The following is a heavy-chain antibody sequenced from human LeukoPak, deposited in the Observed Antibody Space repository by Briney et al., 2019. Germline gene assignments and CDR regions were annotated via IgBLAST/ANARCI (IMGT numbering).Heavy chain of an antibody. CDR1: GYSINSGYY. CDR3: ARESATMIVLDY. Sequence: SESLSLTCTVSGYSINSGYYWSWIRQPPGKGLEWIGYIYYSGSTNYNPSLKSRVTISVDTSKNQFSLKLSSVTAADTAVYYCARESATMIVLDYWGQGTLVTVSS. J-gene: IGHJ4*02. CDR2: IYYSGST. V-gene: IGHV4-38-2*02. D-gene: IGHD3-22*01.